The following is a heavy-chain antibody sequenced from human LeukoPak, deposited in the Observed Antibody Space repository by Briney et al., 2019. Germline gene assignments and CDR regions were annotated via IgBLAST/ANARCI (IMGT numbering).Heavy chain of an antibody. D-gene: IGHD5-18*01. J-gene: IGHJ6*03. V-gene: IGHV3-48*03. Sequence: GRSLRLSCAASGFTFSSYEMNWVRQAPGKGLEWVSYISSSGSTIYYADSVKGRFTISRDNAKNSLYLQMNSLRAGDTAVYYCARDTQLWPYYMDVWGKGTTVTISS. CDR1: GFTFSSYE. CDR2: ISSSGSTI. CDR3: ARDTQLWPYYMDV.